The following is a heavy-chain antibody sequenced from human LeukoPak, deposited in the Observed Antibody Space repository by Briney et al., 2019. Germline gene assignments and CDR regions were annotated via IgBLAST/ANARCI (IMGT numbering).Heavy chain of an antibody. CDR1: GGSMRTYN. CDR3: ARNWNILGDVNWFDP. Sequence: SETLSLTCTVSGGSMRTYNYNWIRQSPGKGLEWSGNVYYGGSTKYNPSLKSRATISIDTSKSQFSLKLSSVTAADTAMYCARNWNILGDVNWFDPWGQGTLVTVSS. CDR2: VYYGGST. V-gene: IGHV4-59*01. J-gene: IGHJ5*02. D-gene: IGHD1-1*01.